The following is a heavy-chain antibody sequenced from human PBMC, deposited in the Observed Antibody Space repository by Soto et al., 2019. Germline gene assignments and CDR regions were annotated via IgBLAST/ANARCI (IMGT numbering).Heavy chain of an antibody. D-gene: IGHD5-12*01. CDR2: IMPILGIA. CDR3: ARWAAMVATEEVYYYYGMDV. V-gene: IGHV1-69*13. CDR1: GGTFSSYA. Sequence: ASVKVSCKASGGTFSSYAISWVRQAPGQGLEWMGGIMPILGIANYARRFQGSGTITAGESKSAADMEQSSLRCEDTAVYYCARWAAMVATEEVYYYYGMDVWGQGTMVSVSS. J-gene: IGHJ6*02.